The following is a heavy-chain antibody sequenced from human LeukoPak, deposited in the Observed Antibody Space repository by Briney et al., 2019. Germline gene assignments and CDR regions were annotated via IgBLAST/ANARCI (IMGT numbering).Heavy chain of an antibody. D-gene: IGHD5-12*01. CDR2: ISSSGSTI. CDR3: ARGGYSGCEYGY. J-gene: IGHJ4*02. Sequence: PGGSLRLSCEASGFTFSTYAMHWVRQAPGKGLEWVSYISSSGSTIFYADSVKGRFTISRDNAKNSLYLQMNSLRVEDTAVYYCARGGYSGCEYGYWGQGTLVTVSS. CDR1: GFTFSTYA. V-gene: IGHV3-48*03.